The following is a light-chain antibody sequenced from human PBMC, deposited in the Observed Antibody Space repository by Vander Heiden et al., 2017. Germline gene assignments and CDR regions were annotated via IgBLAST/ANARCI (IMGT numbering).Light chain of an antibody. CDR2: IAS. CDR1: QGIGVY. CDR3: QQTYTTPQT. Sequence: IQMTQSPSSLSASLGDRVTITCRTSQGIGVYLNWYQQKPGKAPNLLIYIASSLQTGVPPRFSGSGSGIDFTLTISSLQPEDSATYYCQQTYTTPQTFGGGTKVEIK. V-gene: IGKV1-39*01. J-gene: IGKJ4*01.